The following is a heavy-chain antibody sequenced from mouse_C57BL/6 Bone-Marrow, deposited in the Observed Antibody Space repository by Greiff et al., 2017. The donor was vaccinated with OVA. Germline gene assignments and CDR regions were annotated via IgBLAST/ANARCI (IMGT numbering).Heavy chain of an antibody. CDR3: ARRTGFDY. CDR2: IYPYNGVS. J-gene: IGHJ2*01. V-gene: IGHV1-31*01. CDR1: GYSFTGYY. Sequence: VQLQQSGPELVKPGASVKISCKASGYSFTGYYMHWVKQSPGHILDWIGIIYPYNGVSSYNEKFKGKATLTVDKSSSTAYMGPRSLTSEDSAVYYCARRTGFDYGGQGTTLTVSS.